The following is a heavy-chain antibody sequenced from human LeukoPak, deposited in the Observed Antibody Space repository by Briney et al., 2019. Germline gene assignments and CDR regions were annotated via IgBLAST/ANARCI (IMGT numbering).Heavy chain of an antibody. CDR3: ARDSRRTYYDFWSGYYTGGPFDY. V-gene: IGHV4-59*12. J-gene: IGHJ4*02. Sequence: SETLSLTCTVSGGSISSYYWSWIRQPPGKGLEWIGYIYYSGSTNYNPSLKSRVTISVDTSKNQFSLKLSSVTAADTAVYYCARDSRRTYYDFWSGYYTGGPFDYWGQGTLVTVSS. D-gene: IGHD3-3*01. CDR2: IYYSGST. CDR1: GGSISSYY.